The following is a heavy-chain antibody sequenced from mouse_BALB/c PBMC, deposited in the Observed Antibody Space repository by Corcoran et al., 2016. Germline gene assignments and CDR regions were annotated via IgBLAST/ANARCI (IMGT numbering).Heavy chain of an antibody. CDR2: ISCYNGST. J-gene: IGHJ4*01. CDR1: GYSFTGYY. Sequence: LVKTGASVKISCKASGYSFTGYYMHWVKQSHGKSLEWIGYISCYNGSTSYNQKFKGKATFTVDTSSSTAYMQFNSLTSEDSAVYYCARGLYRYDVMDYWGQGTSVTVSS. D-gene: IGHD2-14*01. V-gene: IGHV1S34*01. CDR3: ARGLYRYDVMDY.